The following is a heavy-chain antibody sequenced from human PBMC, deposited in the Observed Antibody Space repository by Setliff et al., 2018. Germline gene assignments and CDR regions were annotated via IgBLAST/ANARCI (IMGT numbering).Heavy chain of an antibody. CDR2: ISTDDGDT. Sequence: ASVKVSCKASGYTFTTHGISWVRQAPGQGLEWIGWISTDDGDTNFAQKFQGRVTMTTDTSTSTAYMEVRSLRSDDTAVYYCARAPGTVVVPASRSAFDIWGQGTMVTVSS. D-gene: IGHD2-2*01. CDR1: GYTFTTHG. CDR3: ARAPGTVVVPASRSAFDI. V-gene: IGHV1-18*01. J-gene: IGHJ3*02.